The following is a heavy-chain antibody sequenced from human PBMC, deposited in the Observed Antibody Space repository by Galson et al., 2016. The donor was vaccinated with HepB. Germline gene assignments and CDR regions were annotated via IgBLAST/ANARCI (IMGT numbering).Heavy chain of an antibody. Sequence: CAISGDSVSNNVLAWNWIRQSPSRGLEWLGRTYFRYKWYNDYAVSVEGRITINPDTSKNQFSLVLSSVTPDDTAIYYCAREYCRAGGCYWESLHYFDYWGQGTLVTVSS. CDR3: AREYCRAGGCYWESLHYFDY. CDR2: TYFRYKWYN. CDR1: GDSVSNNVLA. V-gene: IGHV6-1*01. D-gene: IGHD2-15*01. J-gene: IGHJ4*02.